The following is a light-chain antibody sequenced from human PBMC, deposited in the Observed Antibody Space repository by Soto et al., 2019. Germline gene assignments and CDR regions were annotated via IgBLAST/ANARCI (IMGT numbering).Light chain of an antibody. V-gene: IGLV2-23*02. J-gene: IGLJ2*01. CDR3: CSYAGSVV. CDR2: EVS. CDR1: SSDVGSYNL. Sequence: QSALTQPASVSGSPGQSITISCTGTSSDVGSYNLVSWYQQHPGKAPKLMIYEVSKRPSGVSNRFSGSKSGNTASLTISGLQAEDEADYYCCSYAGSVVFGGGTQL.